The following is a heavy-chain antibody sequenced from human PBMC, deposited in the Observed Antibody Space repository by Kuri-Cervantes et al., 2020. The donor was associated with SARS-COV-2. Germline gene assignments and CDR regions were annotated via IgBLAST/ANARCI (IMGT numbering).Heavy chain of an antibody. CDR2: ISGSGFSI. V-gene: IGHV3-48*01. CDR1: GFTFSSNS. J-gene: IGHJ4*02. Sequence: GGSLRLSCVASGFTFSSNSMNWVRQAPGKGLEWVSYISGSGFSIYYADSLKGRFTTSRDNAKNSLYLQMNSLKAEDTAVYYCARGGRYYFDYWGQGSLVTVSS. CDR3: ARGGRYYFDY. D-gene: IGHD1-26*01.